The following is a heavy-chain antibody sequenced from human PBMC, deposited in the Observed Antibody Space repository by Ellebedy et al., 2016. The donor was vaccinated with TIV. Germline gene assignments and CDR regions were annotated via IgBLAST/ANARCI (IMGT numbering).Heavy chain of an antibody. CDR3: AREGVGAAKPTDY. D-gene: IGHD1-26*01. CDR2: IIPIFGTA. J-gene: IGHJ4*02. CDR1: GGTFSSYA. V-gene: IGHV1-69*13. Sequence: SVKVSCXASGGTFSSYAISWVRQAPGQGLEWMGGIIPIFGTANYAQKFQGRVTITADESTSTAYMELSSLRSDDTAVYYCAREGVGAAKPTDYWGQGTLVTVAS.